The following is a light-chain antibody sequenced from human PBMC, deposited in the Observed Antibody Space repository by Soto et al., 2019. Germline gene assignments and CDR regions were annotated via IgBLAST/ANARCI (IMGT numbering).Light chain of an antibody. J-gene: IGLJ1*01. CDR1: SSNVGNNY. CDR3: ETWDTSLSAGRV. Sequence: QSVLTQPPSVSAAPGQTVTISCSVSSSNVGNNYVSWYQHLPGTAPKLLIYETNRRPAGISDRFSGSKSGTSATLGITGLQTADEADYYCETWDTSLSAGRVFGPGTKLTVL. V-gene: IGLV1-51*02. CDR2: ETN.